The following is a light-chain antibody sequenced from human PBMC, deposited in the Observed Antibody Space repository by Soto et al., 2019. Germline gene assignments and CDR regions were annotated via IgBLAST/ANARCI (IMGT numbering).Light chain of an antibody. V-gene: IGLV1-40*01. Sequence: QSVLTQPPSVSGAPGQRVTISCTGSSSNIGAGHDVHWYQQLPGTAPKLLIYGNGNRPSGVPDRFSGSKSGTSASLAITGLQAEDEADYYCQSYDTGLTGHVLFGGGTKLTVL. J-gene: IGLJ2*01. CDR3: QSYDTGLTGHVL. CDR2: GNG. CDR1: SSNIGAGHD.